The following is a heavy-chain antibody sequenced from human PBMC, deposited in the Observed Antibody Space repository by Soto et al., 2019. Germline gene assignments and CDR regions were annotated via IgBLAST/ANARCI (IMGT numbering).Heavy chain of an antibody. Sequence: PGGSLRLSCAASGFTFSSYGMHWVRQAPGKGLEWVAVIWYDGSNKYYADSVKGRFTISRDNSKNTLYLQMNSLRAEDTAVYYCARNVGYCSSTSCSNWFDPWGQGTRVTVSS. CDR3: ARNVGYCSSTSCSNWFDP. D-gene: IGHD2-2*01. CDR1: GFTFSSYG. V-gene: IGHV3-33*01. CDR2: IWYDGSNK. J-gene: IGHJ5*02.